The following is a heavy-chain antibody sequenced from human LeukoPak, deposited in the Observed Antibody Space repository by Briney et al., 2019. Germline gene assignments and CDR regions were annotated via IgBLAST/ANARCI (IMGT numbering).Heavy chain of an antibody. D-gene: IGHD2-2*01. V-gene: IGHV3-23*01. CDR2: ISGSGGST. CDR3: AKAGCYDRYYYLDY. Sequence: GGSLRLSCAASGFTFSSYAMSWVRQAPGKGLEWVSAISGSGGSTYYADSVKGRFTISRDNSKNTLYLQMNSLRAEDTAVYYCAKAGCYDRYYYLDYWGQGTLVTVSS. J-gene: IGHJ4*02. CDR1: GFTFSSYA.